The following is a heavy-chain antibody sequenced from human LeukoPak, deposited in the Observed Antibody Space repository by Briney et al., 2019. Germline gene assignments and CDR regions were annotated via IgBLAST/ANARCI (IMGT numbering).Heavy chain of an antibody. CDR2: IYSGSST. Sequence: GGSLRLSCAASGFTFSSYAMSWVRQAPGKGLEWVSVIYSGSSTYYADSVKGRFTISRDNSKNTLYLQMNSLRAEDTAVYYCARDSVSGSYFDYWGQGTLVTVSS. D-gene: IGHD1-26*01. CDR3: ARDSVSGSYFDY. V-gene: IGHV3-66*01. J-gene: IGHJ4*02. CDR1: GFTFSSYA.